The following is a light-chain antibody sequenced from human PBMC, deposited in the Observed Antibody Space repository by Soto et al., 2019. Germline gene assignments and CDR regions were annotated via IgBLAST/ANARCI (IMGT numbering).Light chain of an antibody. J-gene: IGLJ2*01. CDR2: EVS. V-gene: IGLV2-23*02. CDR1: SGDVGSYNL. Sequence: QSALTQPASVSGSPGQSITISCTGSSGDVGSYNLVSWYQQHPDKAPKLMIYEVSKRPPGVSNRFFGSKSGNTASLTISGLQAEDEARYYCCSYADTSILVGGGTQLTVL. CDR3: CSYADTSIL.